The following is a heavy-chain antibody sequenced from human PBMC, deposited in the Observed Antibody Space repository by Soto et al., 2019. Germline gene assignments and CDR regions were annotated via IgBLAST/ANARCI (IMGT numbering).Heavy chain of an antibody. CDR3: AYYDFWSGYYLFDY. D-gene: IGHD3-3*01. Sequence: GASVKVSCKVSGYTLTELSMHWVRQAPGKGLEWMGGFDPEDGETIYAQKFQGRVTMTEDTSTDTAYMELSSPRSEDTAVYYCAYYDFWSGYYLFDYWGQGTLVTVSS. CDR1: GYTLTELS. V-gene: IGHV1-24*01. CDR2: FDPEDGET. J-gene: IGHJ4*02.